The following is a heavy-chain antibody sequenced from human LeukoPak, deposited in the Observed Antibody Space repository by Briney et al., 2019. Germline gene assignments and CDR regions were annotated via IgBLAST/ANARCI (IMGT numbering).Heavy chain of an antibody. CDR3: ARVLGIVAPAAIRVLALDY. D-gene: IGHD2-2*02. V-gene: IGHV1-18*01. CDR2: ISAYKGNT. Sequence: ASVKVSGKASGYTFTRYGISWVRQAPGQVLEGLKCISAYKGNTNYAQNLKVRITMTTDTSTSTAYMELTSLRSDDTAVYYFARVLGIVAPAAIRVLALDYWGQGTLVTVSS. J-gene: IGHJ4*02. CDR1: GYTFTRYG.